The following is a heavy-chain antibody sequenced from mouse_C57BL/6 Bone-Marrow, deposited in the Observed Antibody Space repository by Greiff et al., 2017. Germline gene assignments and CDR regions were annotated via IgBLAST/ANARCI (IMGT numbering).Heavy chain of an antibody. J-gene: IGHJ3*01. Sequence: VQLQQPGAELVKPGASVKLSCKASGYTFTSYWMHWVKQRPGQGLEWIGELLPGSGSTNYNETFMGKATFTADTSSNTAYMQLGSLTTEDAAIYYCARPPWFAYWGQGTLVTVSA. V-gene: IGHV1-9*01. CDR1: GYTFTSYW. CDR2: LLPGSGST. CDR3: ARPPWFAY.